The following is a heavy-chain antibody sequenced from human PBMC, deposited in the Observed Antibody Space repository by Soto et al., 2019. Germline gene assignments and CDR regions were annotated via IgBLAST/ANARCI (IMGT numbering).Heavy chain of an antibody. V-gene: IGHV4-4*02. CDR2: IHHSGPT. J-gene: IGHJ4*02. CDR1: GDSISSSEW. D-gene: IGHD1-20*01. Sequence: QVQLQESGPGLVEPSGTLSLNCKVSGDSISSSEWWSWVRQPPGKGLEWIAEIHHSGPTNYNPSLQSRVTITVDKSKNQISLRLSTVTAADTAVYYCARGGITAVRNYYFDHWGQGTLVTVSS. CDR3: ARGGITAVRNYYFDH.